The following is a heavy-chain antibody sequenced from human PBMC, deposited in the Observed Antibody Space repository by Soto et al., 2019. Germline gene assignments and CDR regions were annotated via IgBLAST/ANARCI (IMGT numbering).Heavy chain of an antibody. CDR3: ATTAAAAASD. CDR1: GYTFSIYW. Sequence: EVQLVESGGGLVQPGGSLRLSCVGSGYTFSIYWMAWVRQAPGKGLEWVANIKEDGSTKFYADSVKGRFTISRDNAKNSLFLQMNSLRAEDTAVYYCATTAAAAASDWGQGTLVTVSS. D-gene: IGHD6-13*01. CDR2: IKEDGSTK. J-gene: IGHJ4*02. V-gene: IGHV3-7*01.